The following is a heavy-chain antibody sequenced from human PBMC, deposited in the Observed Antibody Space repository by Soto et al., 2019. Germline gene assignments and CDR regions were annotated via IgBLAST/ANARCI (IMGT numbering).Heavy chain of an antibody. CDR1: GFTFSSYA. CDR3: AKGRGESNRYSFDY. D-gene: IGHD3-10*01. J-gene: IGHJ4*01. Sequence: EVQPLESGGGLVQPGGSLRLSCAASGFTFSSYAMSWVRQAPGKGLEWVSTITGYGGNTYYADSVKGRLTISRDNSRNTLYVQMNSLRAEDTAVYYCAKGRGESNRYSFDYWGHGTLVTVSS. CDR2: ITGYGGNT. V-gene: IGHV3-23*01.